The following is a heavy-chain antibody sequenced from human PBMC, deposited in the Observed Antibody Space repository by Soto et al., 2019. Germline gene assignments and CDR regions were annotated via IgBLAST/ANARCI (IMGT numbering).Heavy chain of an antibody. CDR3: ARLWDIVLVPAARGGWFDP. V-gene: IGHV5-51*01. Sequence: GESLKISCKGSGSTFTSYWIGWVRQMPGKGLEWMGIIYPGDSDTRYSPSFQGQVTISADKSISTAYLQWSSLKASDTAMYYCARLWDIVLVPAARGGWFDPWGQGTLVTVSS. CDR2: IYPGDSDT. D-gene: IGHD2-2*01. J-gene: IGHJ5*02. CDR1: GSTFTSYW.